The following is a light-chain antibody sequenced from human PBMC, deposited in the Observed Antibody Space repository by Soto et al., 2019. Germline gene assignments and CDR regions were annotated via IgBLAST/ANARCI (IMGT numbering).Light chain of an antibody. V-gene: IGKV1-5*01. CDR3: QQYNSYSWT. CDR2: DAS. CDR1: QSISSW. Sequence: DIQMTQSPSTLSSSLGDRVTITCGASQSISSWLAWYQQKPGKAPKLLIYDASSLESGVPSRFSGSGSGTEFTLTISSLKNDDFATYYCQQYNSYSWTFCQGTKVDIK. J-gene: IGKJ1*01.